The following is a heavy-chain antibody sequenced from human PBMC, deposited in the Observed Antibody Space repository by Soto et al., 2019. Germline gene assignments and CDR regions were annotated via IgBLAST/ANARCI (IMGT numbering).Heavy chain of an antibody. CDR3: ARDINGYGDGAWGYFDY. V-gene: IGHV1-18*01. CDR2: ISAYNGNT. J-gene: IGHJ4*02. CDR1: GYTFTSYG. Sequence: ASVKVSCKASGYTFTSYGISWVRQAPGQGLEWMGWISAYNGNTNYAQKLQGRVTMTTDTSTSTAYMELRSLRSDDTAVYYCARDINGYGDGAWGYFDYWGQGTLVTVSS. D-gene: IGHD4-17*01.